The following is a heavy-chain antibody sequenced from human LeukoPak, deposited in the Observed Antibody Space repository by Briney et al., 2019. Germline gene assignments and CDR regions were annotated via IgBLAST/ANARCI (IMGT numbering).Heavy chain of an antibody. Sequence: PGGSLRLSCAASGFTFDDYGMSWVRHAPGKGLEWVSGINWNGGSTGYADSVKGRFTISRDNAKNSLYLQMNSLRAEDTAVYYCAREGDSSSVGWFDPWGQGTLVTVSS. J-gene: IGHJ5*02. CDR3: AREGDSSSVGWFDP. CDR2: INWNGGST. D-gene: IGHD6-13*01. V-gene: IGHV3-20*04. CDR1: GFTFDDYG.